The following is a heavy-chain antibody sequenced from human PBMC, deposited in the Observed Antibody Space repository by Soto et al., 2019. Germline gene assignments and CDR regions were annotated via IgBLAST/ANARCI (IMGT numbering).Heavy chain of an antibody. Sequence: PGGSLRLSCAASGFTFSDYYMSWIRQAPGKGLEWVSYISSSGSTIYYADSVKGRFTISRDNAKNSLYLQMNSLRAEDTAVYYCARASSANYDFWSGYYTGNYYYYGMDVWGQGTTVTVSS. D-gene: IGHD3-3*01. J-gene: IGHJ6*02. V-gene: IGHV3-11*01. CDR1: GFTFSDYY. CDR3: ARASSANYDFWSGYYTGNYYYYGMDV. CDR2: ISSSGSTI.